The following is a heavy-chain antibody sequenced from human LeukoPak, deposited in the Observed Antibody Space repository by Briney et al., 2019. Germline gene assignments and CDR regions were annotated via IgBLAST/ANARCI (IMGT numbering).Heavy chain of an antibody. CDR1: GFTFSNHA. Sequence: GGSLRLSCAASGFTFSNHAMSWVRQAPGKGLEWVSAISGSGGSTYYADSVKGRFTIYRDNSKNTLCLQMNSLRAEDTAVYYCAKAGGLRVYSGWSQSGYWGQGTLVTVSS. V-gene: IGHV3-23*01. D-gene: IGHD6-19*01. J-gene: IGHJ4*02. CDR3: AKAGGLRVYSGWSQSGY. CDR2: ISGSGGST.